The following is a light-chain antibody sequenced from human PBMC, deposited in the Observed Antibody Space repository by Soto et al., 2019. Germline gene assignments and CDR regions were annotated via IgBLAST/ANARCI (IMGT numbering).Light chain of an antibody. CDR2: GPS. CDR3: HQFGSSPQT. V-gene: IGKV3-20*01. Sequence: EIVLTQSPATLSLSPGERATLSCRASQSVNSNHIAWYQQKPGQAPRLLIYGPSSRATGIPERFSGSGSGTDFTLSISRLEPEDFAVYFCHQFGSSPQTFGHGTKVDIK. J-gene: IGKJ1*01. CDR1: QSVNSNH.